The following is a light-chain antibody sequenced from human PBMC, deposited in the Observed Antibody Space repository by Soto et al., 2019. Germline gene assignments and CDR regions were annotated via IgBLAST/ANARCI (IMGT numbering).Light chain of an antibody. CDR3: HQYNNWPPWT. V-gene: IGKV1-5*01. Sequence: DIQMTQSPSTLSASVGDRVTITCRASQRVDRCLPWYQQQPGQAPKLLLSDASTFESGVPTRFSGSGSGTEFTLTISSLQSEDYAVYYCHQYNNWPPWTFGQGTKVDNK. CDR1: QRVDRC. CDR2: DAS. J-gene: IGKJ1*01.